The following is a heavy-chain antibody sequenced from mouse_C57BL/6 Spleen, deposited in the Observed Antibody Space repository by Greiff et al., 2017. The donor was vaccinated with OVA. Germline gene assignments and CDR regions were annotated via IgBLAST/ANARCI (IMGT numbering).Heavy chain of an antibody. CDR1: GYTFTSYW. CDR3: ASWFRSTMITTGYYAMDY. D-gene: IGHD2-4*01. Sequence: VQLQQPGTELVKPGASVKLSCKASGYTFTSYWMHWVKQRPGQGLEWIGNINPSNGGTTYNEKFKSKATLTVDKSSSTAYMQLSSLTAEDSAVYYCASWFRSTMITTGYYAMDYWGQGTSVTVSS. J-gene: IGHJ4*01. V-gene: IGHV1-53*01. CDR2: INPSNGGT.